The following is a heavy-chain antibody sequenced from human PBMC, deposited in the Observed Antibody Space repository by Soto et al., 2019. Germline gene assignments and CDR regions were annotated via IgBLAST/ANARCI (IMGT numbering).Heavy chain of an antibody. V-gene: IGHV1-2*02. D-gene: IGHD5-12*01. CDR2: INPNSGGT. Sequence: ASVKVSCKASGYTFTGYYMHWVRQAPGQGLEWMGWINPNSGGTNYAQKFQGRVTMTRDTSISTAYMELSRLRSDDTAVYYCARVSGYSGYDFDYWGQGTLVTVSS. J-gene: IGHJ4*02. CDR1: GYTFTGYY. CDR3: ARVSGYSGYDFDY.